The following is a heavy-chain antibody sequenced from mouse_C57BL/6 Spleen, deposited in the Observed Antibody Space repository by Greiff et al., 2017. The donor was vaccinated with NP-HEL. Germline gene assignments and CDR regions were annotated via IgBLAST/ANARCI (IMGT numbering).Heavy chain of an antibody. Sequence: QVQLQQPGAELVKPGASVKLSCKASGYTFTSYWMQWVKQRPGQGLEWIGEIDPSDSYTNYNQKFKGKATLTVDTSSSTAYMQLSSLPSEDSAVYYCARRLLRHYYAMDYWGQGTSVTVSS. CDR3: ARRLLRHYYAMDY. CDR1: GYTFTSYW. D-gene: IGHD1-1*01. J-gene: IGHJ4*01. CDR2: IDPSDSYT. V-gene: IGHV1-50*01.